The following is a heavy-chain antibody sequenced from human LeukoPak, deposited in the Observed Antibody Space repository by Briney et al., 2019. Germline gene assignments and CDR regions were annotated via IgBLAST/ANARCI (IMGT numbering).Heavy chain of an antibody. V-gene: IGHV1-2*02. CDR3: ARDERYSYGDNHYPDLGF. J-gene: IGHJ4*02. CDR1: GYTFTGYY. Sequence: GASVKVSCKASGYTFTGYYMHWVRQAPGQGLEWMGWINPNSGATKYAQKFQGRVTLTRDTSIRTTYMELSSLRSDDTAVYYCARDERYSYGDNHYPDLGFWGQGTPVTVSS. D-gene: IGHD4/OR15-4a*01. CDR2: INPNSGAT.